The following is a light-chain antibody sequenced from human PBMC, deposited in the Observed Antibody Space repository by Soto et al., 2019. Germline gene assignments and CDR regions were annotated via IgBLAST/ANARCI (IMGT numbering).Light chain of an antibody. Sequence: DIQMTQSPSSLSAYIGDRVTITCQASQDISNYLNWYQQKPGKAPKLLIYDASNLETGVPSRFSGSGSGTDFTFTISSLQPEDIATYHCQQYDNLLTFGGGTKVEIK. V-gene: IGKV1-33*01. J-gene: IGKJ4*01. CDR1: QDISNY. CDR3: QQYDNLLT. CDR2: DAS.